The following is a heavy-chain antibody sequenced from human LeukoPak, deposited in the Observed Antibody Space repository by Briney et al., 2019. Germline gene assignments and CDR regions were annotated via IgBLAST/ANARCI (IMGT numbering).Heavy chain of an antibody. CDR1: GFTFSNFW. D-gene: IGHD6-13*01. CDR3: ARDRSSWYF. Sequence: GGSRRLSCAASGFTFSNFWMSWVRQAPGKGLEWVANIKKDGSEKYYVDSVKGRFTISRDNAKNSLYLQMNCLRGEDTAVYYCARDRSSWYFWGQGTLVTVSS. J-gene: IGHJ4*02. CDR2: IKKDGSEK. V-gene: IGHV3-7*04.